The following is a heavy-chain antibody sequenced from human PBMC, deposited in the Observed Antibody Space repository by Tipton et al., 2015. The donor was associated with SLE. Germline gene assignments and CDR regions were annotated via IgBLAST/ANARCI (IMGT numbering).Heavy chain of an antibody. V-gene: IGHV3-9*01. CDR1: GFSFADYS. CDR2: ISWDSAER. CDR3: VKGSLVVVVSPFDV. J-gene: IGHJ3*01. Sequence: SLRLSCAASGFSFADYSLHWVRQAPGKGLEWVAGISWDSAERGYADSLRGRFTISRDNAKKTLYLEMNSLRDDDTALYYCVKGSLVVVVSPFDVWGQGTEVSVSS. D-gene: IGHD3-22*01.